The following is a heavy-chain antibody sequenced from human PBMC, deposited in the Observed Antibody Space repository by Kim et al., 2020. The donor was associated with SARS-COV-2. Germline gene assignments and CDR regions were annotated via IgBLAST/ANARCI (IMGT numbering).Heavy chain of an antibody. V-gene: IGHV4-34*01. CDR2: INHSGST. CDR1: GGSFSGYY. D-gene: IGHD3-3*01. CDR3: ARGPGITIFGVVIIPYVFWFDP. Sequence: SETLSLTCAVYGGSFSGYYWSWIRQPPGKGLEWIGEINHSGSTNYNPSLKSRVTISVDTSKNQFSLKLSSVTAADTAVYYCARGPGITIFGVVIIPYVFWFDPWGQGTLVTVSS. J-gene: IGHJ5*02.